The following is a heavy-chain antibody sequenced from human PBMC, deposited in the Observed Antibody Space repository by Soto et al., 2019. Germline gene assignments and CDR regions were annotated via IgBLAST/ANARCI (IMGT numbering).Heavy chain of an antibody. CDR3: ARALYYYDNSGLAF. CDR1: GYTFTSYG. Sequence: QVHLEQSGPEVKKPGASVKVSCKASGYTFTSYGISWVRLAPGQGLEWRGWINIYGGGTNYAQKYQNRDTMTRDTSTNTVYLEMRSLTSDDTAIYYCARALYYYDNSGLAFWGQGTLVTVSS. V-gene: IGHV1-18*01. D-gene: IGHD3-22*01. J-gene: IGHJ4*02. CDR2: INIYGGGT.